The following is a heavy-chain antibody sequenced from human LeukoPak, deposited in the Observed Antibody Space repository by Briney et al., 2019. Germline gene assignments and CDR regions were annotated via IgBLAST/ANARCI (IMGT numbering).Heavy chain of an antibody. CDR1: GFSFSNYN. CDR3: AGGEEVVVIDDAFDI. V-gene: IGHV3-21*01. CDR2: ITSSGTYI. Sequence: GGSLRLSCATSGFSFSNYNRNWVRQAPGRALEWVSSITSSGTYIFYADSVKGRFTISRDNAKNSLYLQMNSLGPEDTAVYYCAGGEEVVVIDDAFDIWGQGTMVTDSS. J-gene: IGHJ3*02. D-gene: IGHD3-22*01.